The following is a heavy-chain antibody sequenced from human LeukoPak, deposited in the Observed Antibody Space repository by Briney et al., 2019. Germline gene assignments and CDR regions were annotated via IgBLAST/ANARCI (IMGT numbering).Heavy chain of an antibody. V-gene: IGHV4-39*01. CDR2: THYNGNT. J-gene: IGHJ5*02. CDR3: ARLNYESSRNDLDL. D-gene: IGHD3-22*01. CDR1: GGSISSGGYY. Sequence: PSETLSLTCTVSGGSISSGGYYWSWIRQHPGKGLEWIGSTHYNGNTFYNPSLKSRLTMSVDTSKNQFSLDLRFVTAADTAVYYCARLNYESSRNDLDLWGQGTLVTVSS.